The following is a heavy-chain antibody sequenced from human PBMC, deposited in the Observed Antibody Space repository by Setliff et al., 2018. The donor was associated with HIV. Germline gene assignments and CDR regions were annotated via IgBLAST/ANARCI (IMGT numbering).Heavy chain of an antibody. V-gene: IGHV4-59*01. J-gene: IGHJ5*02. Sequence: PSETLSLTCTVSGGSISSYYWSWIRQPPGKGLEWIGYIYYSGSTNYNPPLKSRVTISVDTSKNQFSLKLSSVTAADTAVYYCARAHIGIAARWSGWFDPWGQGTLVTVSS. CDR1: GGSISSYY. CDR3: ARAHIGIAARWSGWFDP. CDR2: IYYSGST. D-gene: IGHD6-6*01.